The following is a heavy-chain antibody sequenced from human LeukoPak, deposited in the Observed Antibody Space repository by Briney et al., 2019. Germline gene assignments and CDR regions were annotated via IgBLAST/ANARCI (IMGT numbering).Heavy chain of an antibody. J-gene: IGHJ4*02. CDR1: GYTFTTYD. V-gene: IGHV1-8*01. Sequence: ASVKVSCKASGYTFTTYDINWVRQATGQGLEWMGWMNPNSGNTGYAQKFQGRVTMTRNTSITTAYMELSSLRSEDTAVYYCARARITMVRGVIILAYWGQGTLVTVSP. CDR3: ARARITMVRGVIILAY. D-gene: IGHD3-10*01. CDR2: MNPNSGNT.